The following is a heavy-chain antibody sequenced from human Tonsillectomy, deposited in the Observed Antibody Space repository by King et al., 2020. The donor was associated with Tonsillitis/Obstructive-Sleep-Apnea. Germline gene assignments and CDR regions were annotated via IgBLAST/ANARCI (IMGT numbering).Heavy chain of an antibody. Sequence: VQLQESGPGLVKPSETLSLTCTVSGGSISSYYWSWIRQPPGKGLEWIGYIYYSGSTNYNPSLKSRVTISVDTSKNQFSLKLSSVTAADTAVDYCARDQGAAAGTDYYYGMDVWGQGTTVTVSS. D-gene: IGHD6-13*01. J-gene: IGHJ6*02. CDR3: ARDQGAAAGTDYYYGMDV. V-gene: IGHV4-59*01. CDR1: GGSISSYY. CDR2: IYYSGST.